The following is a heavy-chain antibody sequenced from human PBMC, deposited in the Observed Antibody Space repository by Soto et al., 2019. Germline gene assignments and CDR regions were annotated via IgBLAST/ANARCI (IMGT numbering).Heavy chain of an antibody. CDR3: AGTPTLMDDYGHYMLGGMDV. Sequence: SVKVSCKASGGTFSSYAISWVRQAPRQGLEWMGGIIPIFGTANYAQKFQGRVTITADESTSTAYMELSSLRSEDTAVYYCAGTPTLMDDYGHYMLGGMDVWGPAIMVTL. CDR1: GGTFSSYA. J-gene: IGHJ6*02. CDR2: IIPIFGTA. V-gene: IGHV1-69*13. D-gene: IGHD4-17*01.